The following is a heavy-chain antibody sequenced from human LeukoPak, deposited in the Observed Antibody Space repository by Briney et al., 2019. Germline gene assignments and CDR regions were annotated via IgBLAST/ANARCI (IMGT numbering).Heavy chain of an antibody. CDR2: IYYSGST. J-gene: IGHJ6*02. CDR3: ARRCKCSGGNCYSYYYYAMDV. Sequence: SQTLSLTCTVSGGSISSGGYYWGWIRQHPGKGLEWIGYIYYSGSTYYNPSLKSRVTISVDTSKNQFSLKLSSVTAADTAVYYCARRCKCSGGNCYSYYYYAMDVWGQGTTVTVSS. D-gene: IGHD2-15*01. V-gene: IGHV4-31*03. CDR1: GGSISSGGYY.